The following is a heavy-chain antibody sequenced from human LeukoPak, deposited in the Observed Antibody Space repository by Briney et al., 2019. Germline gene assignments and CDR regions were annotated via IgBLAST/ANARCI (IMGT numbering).Heavy chain of an antibody. Sequence: GASVKVSCKASGYTFTSYYMHWVRQAPGQGLEWMGIINPSGGSTSYAQKFQGRVTMTRDMSTSTVYMELSSLRSEDTAVYYCAREGPLGYCSSTSCSYMDVWGKGTTVTVSS. CDR2: INPSGGST. D-gene: IGHD2-2*01. J-gene: IGHJ6*03. CDR1: GYTFTSYY. CDR3: AREGPLGYCSSTSCSYMDV. V-gene: IGHV1-46*01.